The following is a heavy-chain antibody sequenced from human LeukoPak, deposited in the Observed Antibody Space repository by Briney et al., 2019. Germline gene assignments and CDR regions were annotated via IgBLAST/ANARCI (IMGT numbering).Heavy chain of an antibody. D-gene: IGHD1-26*01. Sequence: SETLSLTCAVYGGSFSVYYWSWIRQPPGKGLEWIGEINHSGSTNYNPSLKSRVTISVDTSKNQFSLKLSSVTAADTAVYYCARGLIVGAPDYWGQGILVTVSS. CDR2: INHSGST. J-gene: IGHJ4*02. CDR1: GGSFSVYY. V-gene: IGHV4-34*01. CDR3: ARGLIVGAPDY.